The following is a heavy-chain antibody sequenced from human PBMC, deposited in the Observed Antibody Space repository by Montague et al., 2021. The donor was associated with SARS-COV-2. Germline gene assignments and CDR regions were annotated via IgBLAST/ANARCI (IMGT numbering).Heavy chain of an antibody. V-gene: IGHV4-59*01. J-gene: IGHJ5*02. CDR3: ARRDGYCSSIRCPHWFDP. D-gene: IGHD2-2*01. Sequence: SETLSLTCTVSGGSISSYSWSWIRQPPGKGLEWIGYMSYGESTNYNPSLKSRVTISIDTSKNQLSLKVNSVTAADTAVYYCARRDGYCSSIRCPHWFDPWGQGTLVTVSS. CDR1: GGSISSYS. CDR2: MSYGEST.